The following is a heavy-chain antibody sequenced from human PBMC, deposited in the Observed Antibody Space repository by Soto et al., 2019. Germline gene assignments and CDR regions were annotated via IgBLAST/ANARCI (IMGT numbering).Heavy chain of an antibody. J-gene: IGHJ5*02. Sequence: ASVKVSCKASGGTFSSYTISWVRQAPGQGLEWMGRIIPILGIANYAQKFQGRVTITADKSTSTAYMELSSLRSEDTAVYYCARDHPELRSIGWFDPWGQGTLVTVSS. CDR1: GGTFSSYT. D-gene: IGHD1-7*01. V-gene: IGHV1-69*04. CDR2: IIPILGIA. CDR3: ARDHPELRSIGWFDP.